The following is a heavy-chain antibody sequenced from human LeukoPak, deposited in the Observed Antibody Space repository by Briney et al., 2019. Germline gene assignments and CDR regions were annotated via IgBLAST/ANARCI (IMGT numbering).Heavy chain of an antibody. CDR1: GFTFSNPG. D-gene: IGHD5-12*01. J-gene: IGHJ4*02. Sequence: GGSLRLSCAASGFTFSNPGMHWVRQTPGKGLEWVAVIASDGTNEHYADSVKGRSTISRDNSKNTLYLQMNSLRAEDTAVYYCSSGGSGYDSETYFDYWGQGTLVTVSS. CDR2: IASDGTNE. V-gene: IGHV3-30*03. CDR3: SSGGSGYDSETYFDY.